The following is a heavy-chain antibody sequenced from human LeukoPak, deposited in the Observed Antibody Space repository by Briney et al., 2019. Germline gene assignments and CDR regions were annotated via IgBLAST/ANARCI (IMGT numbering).Heavy chain of an antibody. D-gene: IGHD3-22*01. V-gene: IGHV1-2*02. CDR1: GYTFTSYG. J-gene: IGHJ4*02. CDR3: ARVDYYDSSGYLIDY. Sequence: HRASVKVSCKASGYTFTSYGISWVRQAPGQGLEWMGWINPNSGGTNYAQKFQGRVTMTRDTSISTAYMELSRLRSDDTAVYYCARVDYYDSSGYLIDYWGQGTLVTVSS. CDR2: INPNSGGT.